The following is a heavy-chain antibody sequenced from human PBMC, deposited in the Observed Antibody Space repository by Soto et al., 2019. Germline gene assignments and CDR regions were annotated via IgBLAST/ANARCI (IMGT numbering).Heavy chain of an antibody. CDR1: GYNFNNYW. CDR3: GRRLPTGTVDY. J-gene: IGHJ4*02. Sequence: EVQLVQSRAEVKKPGQSLNISCKASGYNFNNYWIGWVRQVPGKGLEWMGMIDPYDSETRYSPSFQGQVTISVDTSISVAYLQWSSLKASDTATYFCGRRLPTGTVDYWVQGTLVTASS. V-gene: IGHV5-51*01. CDR2: IDPYDSET. D-gene: IGHD4-17*01.